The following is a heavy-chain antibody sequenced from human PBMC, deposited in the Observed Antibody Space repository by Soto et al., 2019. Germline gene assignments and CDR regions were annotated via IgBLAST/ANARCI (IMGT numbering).Heavy chain of an antibody. CDR3: ARGPNYGSGSCFDY. Sequence: SETLSLTCTVSGGSIYTTSDYWGWIRQAPGKGLEWIGSIYYSGTTYHNPPLKSRVTISVDTSKNQFSLKLSSVTAADTATYFCARGPNYGSGSCFDYWGQGTLVTVSS. CDR1: GGSIYTTSDY. CDR2: IYYSGTT. V-gene: IGHV4-39*01. D-gene: IGHD3-10*01. J-gene: IGHJ4*02.